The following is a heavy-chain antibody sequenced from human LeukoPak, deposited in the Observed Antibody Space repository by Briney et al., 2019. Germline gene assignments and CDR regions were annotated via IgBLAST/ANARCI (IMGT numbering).Heavy chain of an antibody. CDR3: ARVRYYGSRSLMFEY. CDR1: GFTFSDYW. D-gene: IGHD3-10*01. J-gene: IGHJ4*02. V-gene: IGHV3-7*03. CDR2: IKQDGSDK. Sequence: QPGGSLRLSCAASGFTFSDYWMTWVRQAPGKGLEWVANIKQDGSDKYYLDAVKGRFTISKDNTKNSLYLQMNSLRAGDTAAYYCARVRYYGSRSLMFEYWGQGTPVSVSS.